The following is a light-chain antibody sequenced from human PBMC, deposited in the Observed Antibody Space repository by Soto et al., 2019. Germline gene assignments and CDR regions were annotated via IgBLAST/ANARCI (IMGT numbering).Light chain of an antibody. Sequence: QSALTQPASVSGSPGQSITISCTGTSSDIGRYDHVSWYQQFPGKAPKLMIYRVINRPSGVSDRFSGSKSGNSASLSISGLQPEDEASYFCGSYTSATTWVFGGGTKVTVL. CDR1: SSDIGRYDH. CDR2: RVI. J-gene: IGLJ3*02. V-gene: IGLV2-14*03. CDR3: GSYTSATTWV.